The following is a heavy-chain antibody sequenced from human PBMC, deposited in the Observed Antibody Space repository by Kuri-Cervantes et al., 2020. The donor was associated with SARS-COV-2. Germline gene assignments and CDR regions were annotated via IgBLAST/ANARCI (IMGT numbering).Heavy chain of an antibody. CDR3: ARGVTPNYGMDV. Sequence: ASVKVSCKASGYTFTGYYMHWVRQAPGQGLEWMGWINPNGGGTNYAQKFQGWVTMTRDTSTSTAYMELSRLRSDDTAVYYCARGVTPNYGMDVWGQGTTVTVSS. J-gene: IGHJ6*02. CDR1: GYTFTGYY. D-gene: IGHD2-21*02. V-gene: IGHV1-2*04. CDR2: INPNGGGT.